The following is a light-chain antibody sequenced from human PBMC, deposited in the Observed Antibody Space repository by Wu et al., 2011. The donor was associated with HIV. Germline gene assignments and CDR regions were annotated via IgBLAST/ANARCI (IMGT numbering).Light chain of an antibody. V-gene: IGKV3-20*01. CDR2: GVS. J-gene: IGKJ1*01. CDR3: QQYGDSPRT. Sequence: ATLSCRASQSITSTYLAWYQQRPGQAPRLLIFGVSSRATGIPDRFSGSGSGTDFTLTISRLEPEDFAVYYCQQYGDSPRTFGQGTKVEFK. CDR1: QSITSTY.